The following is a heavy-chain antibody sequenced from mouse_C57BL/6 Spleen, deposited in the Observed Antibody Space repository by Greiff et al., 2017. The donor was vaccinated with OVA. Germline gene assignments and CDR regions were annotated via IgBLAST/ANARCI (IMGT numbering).Heavy chain of an antibody. CDR2: ISYDGSN. V-gene: IGHV3-6*01. Sequence: EVQLQESGPGLVKPSQSLSLTCSVTGYSITSGYYWNWIRQFPGNKLEWMGYISYDGSNNYNPSLKNRISITRDTSKNQFFLKLNSVTTEDTATYYCARAELGRAMDYWGQGTSVTVSS. CDR1: GYSITSGYY. CDR3: ARAELGRAMDY. J-gene: IGHJ4*01. D-gene: IGHD4-1*01.